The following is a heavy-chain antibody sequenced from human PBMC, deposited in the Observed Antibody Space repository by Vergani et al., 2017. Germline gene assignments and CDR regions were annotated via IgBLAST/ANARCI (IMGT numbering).Heavy chain of an antibody. V-gene: IGHV3-7*02. Sequence: EVQLVESGGGLVQPGGSLRLSCAASGFTFSSYWMSWVRQAPGKGLEWVANIKQDGSERYYVDSVKGRFTISRDKAKNSLYLQMNSLRAEETAVYYCARAPPLALLYCGGDCYLDYWGQGTLVTVSS. CDR1: GFTFSSYW. CDR2: IKQDGSER. D-gene: IGHD2-21*02. J-gene: IGHJ4*02. CDR3: ARAPPLALLYCGGDCYLDY.